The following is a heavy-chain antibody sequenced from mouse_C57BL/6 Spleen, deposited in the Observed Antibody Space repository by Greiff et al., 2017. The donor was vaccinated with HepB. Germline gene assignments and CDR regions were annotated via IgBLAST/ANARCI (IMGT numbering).Heavy chain of an antibody. D-gene: IGHD1-1*01. CDR1: GFTFSDYY. J-gene: IGHJ1*01. V-gene: IGHV5-12*01. CDR3: ARQGVFVYYGSRYVGYSEV. Sequence: EVKLMESGGGLVQPGGSLKLSCAASGFTFSDYYMYWVRQTPEKRLEWVAYISNGGGSTYYPDTVKGRFTISRDNAKNTLYLQMSRLKSEDTAMYYCARQGVFVYYGSRYVGYSEVWGAGTPVTVSS. CDR2: ISNGGGST.